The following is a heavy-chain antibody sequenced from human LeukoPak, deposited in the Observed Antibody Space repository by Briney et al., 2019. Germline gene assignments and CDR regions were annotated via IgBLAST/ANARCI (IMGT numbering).Heavy chain of an antibody. Sequence: ASVKVSCKASGYTFTSYGISWVRQAPGQGLEWMGIINPSGGSTSYAQKFQGRVTMTRDTSTSTAYMELSSLRSEDTAVYYCAKAGYSSGLHFDYWGQGTLVTVSS. J-gene: IGHJ4*02. CDR2: INPSGGST. CDR3: AKAGYSSGLHFDY. D-gene: IGHD6-19*01. V-gene: IGHV1-46*01. CDR1: GYTFTSYG.